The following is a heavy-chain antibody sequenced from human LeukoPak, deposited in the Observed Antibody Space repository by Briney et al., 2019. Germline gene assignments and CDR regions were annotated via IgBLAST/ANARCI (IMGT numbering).Heavy chain of an antibody. V-gene: IGHV4-39*01. D-gene: IGHD6-6*01. CDR2: IYYDGSA. Sequence: PSETLSLTCTVSGGSISNSNCYWGWIRQPPGKGLEWIGSIYYDGSAYYNPSLQSRVTISIDTSKNQFSLKLNSVTATDTAVYYCGRHPVSSKTIDYWGQGTLVTVSS. J-gene: IGHJ4*02. CDR3: GRHPVSSKTIDY. CDR1: GGSISNSNCY.